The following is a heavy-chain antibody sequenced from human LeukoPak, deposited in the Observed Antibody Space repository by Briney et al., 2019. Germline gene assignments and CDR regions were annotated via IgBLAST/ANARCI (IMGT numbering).Heavy chain of an antibody. CDR1: GCTFSSYA. CDR2: ISYDGSNK. J-gene: IGHJ4*02. D-gene: IGHD5-24*01. CDR3: ARDAGYNSFDY. Sequence: GGSLRLSCAASGCTFSSYAMHWVRQAPGKGLEWVAVISYDGSNKYYADSVKGRFTISRDNSKNTLYLQMNSLRAEDTAVYYCARDAGYNSFDYWGQGTLVTVSS. V-gene: IGHV3-30*04.